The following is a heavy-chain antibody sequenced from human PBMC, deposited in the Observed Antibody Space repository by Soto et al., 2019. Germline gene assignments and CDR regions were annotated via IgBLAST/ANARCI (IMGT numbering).Heavy chain of an antibody. V-gene: IGHV1-18*01. Sequence: GASVKVSCKASGYTFTSYGISWVRQAPGQGLEWKGWISAYNGNTNYAQKLQGRVTMTTDTSTSTAYMELRSLRSDDTAVYYCAREGYCTNGVCYTSRWFDPWGHGTLVTVSS. CDR1: GYTFTSYG. D-gene: IGHD2-8*01. CDR2: ISAYNGNT. CDR3: AREGYCTNGVCYTSRWFDP. J-gene: IGHJ5*02.